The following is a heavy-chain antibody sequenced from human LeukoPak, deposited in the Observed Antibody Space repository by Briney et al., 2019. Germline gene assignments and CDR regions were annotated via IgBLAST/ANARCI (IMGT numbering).Heavy chain of an antibody. V-gene: IGHV3-30*02. J-gene: IGHJ4*02. CDR2: IRYDGSNK. D-gene: IGHD4-17*01. Sequence: GGSLRLSCAASGFTFSSYGMHWVRQAPGKGLVWVAFIRYDGSNKYYADSVKGRFTISRDNSKNTLYLQMNSLRAEDTAVYYCAKDLGYGDYYFDYWGQGTLVTVPS. CDR3: AKDLGYGDYYFDY. CDR1: GFTFSSYG.